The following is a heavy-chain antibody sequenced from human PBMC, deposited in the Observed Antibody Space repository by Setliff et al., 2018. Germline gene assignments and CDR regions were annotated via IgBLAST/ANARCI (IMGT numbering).Heavy chain of an antibody. Sequence: KPSETLSLTCTVSGGSMNSGSYYWSFIRQPAGKGLEWIGQIYTSWSTNYNPSLKSRVTMSVDTSKNQFSLKLSSVTAADTAVYYCVRSAVYCASDCYPRYFDSWGKGTTVTVSS. CDR3: VRSAVYCASDCYPRYFDS. CDR2: IYTSWST. D-gene: IGHD2-21*01. CDR1: GGSMNSGSYY. V-gene: IGHV4-61*09. J-gene: IGHJ6*04.